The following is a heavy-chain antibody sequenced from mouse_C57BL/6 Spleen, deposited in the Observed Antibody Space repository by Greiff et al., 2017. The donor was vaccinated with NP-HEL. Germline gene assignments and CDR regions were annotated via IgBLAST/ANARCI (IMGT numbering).Heavy chain of an antibody. D-gene: IGHD1-1*01. J-gene: IGHJ1*03. CDR2: ISYDGSN. CDR1: GYSITSGYY. V-gene: IGHV3-6*01. CDR3: ARDPTTTVVATRGFDV. Sequence: EVKLMESGPGLVKPSQSLSLTCSVTGYSITSGYYWNWIRQFPGNKLEWMGYISYDGSNNYNPSLKNRISITRDTSKNQFFLKLNSVTTEDTATYYCARDPTTTVVATRGFDVWGTGTTVTVSS.